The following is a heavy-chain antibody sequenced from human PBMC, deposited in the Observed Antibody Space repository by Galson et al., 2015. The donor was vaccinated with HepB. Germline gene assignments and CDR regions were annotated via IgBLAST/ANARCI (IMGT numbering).Heavy chain of an antibody. Sequence: SVKVSCKVSGYTLTELSMHWVRQAPGKGLEWMGGFDPEDGETIYAQKFQGRVTMTEDTSTDTAYMELSSLRSEDTAVYYCAAVGYCSGGSCYFSLHYYGMDVWGQGTTVTVSS. D-gene: IGHD2-15*01. CDR2: FDPEDGET. CDR3: AAVGYCSGGSCYFSLHYYGMDV. J-gene: IGHJ6*02. CDR1: GYTLTELS. V-gene: IGHV1-24*01.